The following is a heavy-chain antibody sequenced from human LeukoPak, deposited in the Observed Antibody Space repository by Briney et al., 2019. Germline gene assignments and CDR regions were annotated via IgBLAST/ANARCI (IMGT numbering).Heavy chain of an antibody. D-gene: IGHD3-9*01. CDR3: AGDYNFLTGLNY. CDR1: GLTFSGSG. J-gene: IGHJ4*02. CDR2: IGRQGDGDAT. Sequence: QAGGSLRLSCAASGLTFSGSGIHWVRQPSGKGLEWLGRIGRQGDGDATRYAASLKGKFTISRVDSRNTAYLQMNSLKTEDTAVYYCAGDYNFLTGLNYWGQRTLVTVSS. V-gene: IGHV3-73*01.